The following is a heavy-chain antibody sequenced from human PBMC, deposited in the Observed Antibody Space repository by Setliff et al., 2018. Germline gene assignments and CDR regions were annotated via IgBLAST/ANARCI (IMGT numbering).Heavy chain of an antibody. V-gene: IGHV5-51*01. CDR1: GYSFSNFW. D-gene: IGHD3-22*01. CDR2: IYPGDSHT. CDR3: ARGPYYYDSSGYYYY. J-gene: IGHJ4*02. Sequence: PGESLKISCKGSGYSFSNFWIGWVRQMPGKGLEWMGIIYPGDSHTRYSPSFQGQVTMSADKSINTLYLQMNSLRAEDTAVYYCARGPYYYDSSGYYYYWGQGTLVTVSS.